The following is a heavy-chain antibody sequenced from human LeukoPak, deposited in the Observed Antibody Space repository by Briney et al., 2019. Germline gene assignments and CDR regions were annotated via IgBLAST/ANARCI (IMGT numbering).Heavy chain of an antibody. CDR2: IYYSGST. CDR1: GGSISSYY. Sequence: SETLSLTCTVSGGSISSYYWSWIRQPPGKGLEWIGYIYYSGSTYYNPSLKSRVTMSADTSKNQFSLKLSSVTAADTAVYYCARHSPVGIYYFDYWGQGTLVTVSS. CDR3: ARHSPVGIYYFDY. J-gene: IGHJ4*02. D-gene: IGHD1-26*01. V-gene: IGHV4-59*04.